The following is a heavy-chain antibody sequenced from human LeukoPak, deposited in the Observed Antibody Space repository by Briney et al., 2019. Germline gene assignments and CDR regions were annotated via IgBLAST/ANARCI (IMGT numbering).Heavy chain of an antibody. CDR1: GGTFSSYA. D-gene: IGHD3-10*01. CDR3: ARAIGGYYGSGSGGHYYYYYMDV. CDR2: IIPIFGTA. Sequence: GASVKVSCKASGGTFSSYAISWVRQAPGQGLEWMGGIIPIFGTANYAQKFQGRVTITADKSTSTAYMELSSLRSEDTAVYYCARAIGGYYGSGSGGHYYYYYMDVWGKGTTVTVSS. V-gene: IGHV1-69*06. J-gene: IGHJ6*03.